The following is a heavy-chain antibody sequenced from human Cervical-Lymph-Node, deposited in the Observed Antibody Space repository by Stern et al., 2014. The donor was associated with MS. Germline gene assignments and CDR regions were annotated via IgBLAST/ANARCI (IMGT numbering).Heavy chain of an antibody. J-gene: IGHJ4*02. CDR1: GYSFTIYY. CDR2: TYPEDLET. V-gene: IGHV5-51*01. CDR3: ARHVQGFDY. Sequence: EVQLVESGAEVKKPGESLKISCKLSGYSFTIYYIAWVRQMPGKGLEWMGLTYPEDLETTYSPSFQGQVTISADKSITTAYLQWSSLRASDTAMYYCARHVQGFDYWGQGTLVTVSS.